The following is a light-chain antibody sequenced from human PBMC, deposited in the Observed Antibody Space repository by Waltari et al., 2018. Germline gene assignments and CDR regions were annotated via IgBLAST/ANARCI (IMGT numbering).Light chain of an antibody. CDR3: SSYAGSNNVV. V-gene: IGLV2-8*01. CDR1: SSDVGGYNY. CDR2: AVS. Sequence: QSALTQPPSASGSPGQSVTISCTGTSSDVGGYNYVSWYQQHPGQAPKRMLYAVSKRPCGVPGRFSSSKSGNTASLTVSGLQAEDEADYYCSSYAGSNNVVFGGGTKLTVL. J-gene: IGLJ2*01.